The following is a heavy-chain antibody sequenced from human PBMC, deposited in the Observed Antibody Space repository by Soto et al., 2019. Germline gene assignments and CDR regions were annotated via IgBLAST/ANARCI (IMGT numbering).Heavy chain of an antibody. Sequence: SETLSLTCAVYGGSFSGYYWSWIRQPPGKGLEWIGEINHSGSTNYNPSLKIRVTISVDTSKDQFSLKLSSVTAADTAVYYCARNFDYWGQGTLVTVSS. CDR1: GGSFSGYY. CDR2: INHSGST. CDR3: ARNFDY. J-gene: IGHJ4*02. V-gene: IGHV4-34*01.